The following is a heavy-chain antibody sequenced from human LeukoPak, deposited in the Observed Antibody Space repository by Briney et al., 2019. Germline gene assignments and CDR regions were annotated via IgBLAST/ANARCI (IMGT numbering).Heavy chain of an antibody. CDR1: GYTFTGYY. J-gene: IGHJ4*02. V-gene: IGHV1-2*04. CDR2: INPNSGGT. Sequence: ASVKVSCKASGYTFTGYYMHWVRQAPGQGLEWMGWINPNSGGTNYAQKFQGWVTMTRDTSNSTAYMELSRLRSDDTAVYYCARAKYQLLNFDYWGQGTLVTVSS. CDR3: ARAKYQLLNFDY. D-gene: IGHD2-2*01.